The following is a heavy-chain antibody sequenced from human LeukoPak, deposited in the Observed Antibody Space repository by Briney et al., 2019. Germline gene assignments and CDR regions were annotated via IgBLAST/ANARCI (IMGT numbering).Heavy chain of an antibody. CDR3: ARDLVEFGQWLGDYFDY. J-gene: IGHJ4*02. Sequence: PSETLSLTCTVSGGSISSYYWSWIRQPAGKGLEWIERIYTSRSTNYNPSLKSRVTMSVDTSKNQFSLKLSSVTAADTAVYYCARDLVEFGQWLGDYFDYWGQGTLVTVSS. CDR2: IYTSRST. V-gene: IGHV4-4*07. D-gene: IGHD6-19*01. CDR1: GGSISSYY.